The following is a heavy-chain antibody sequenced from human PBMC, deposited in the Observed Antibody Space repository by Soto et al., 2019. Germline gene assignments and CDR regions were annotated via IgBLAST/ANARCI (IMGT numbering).Heavy chain of an antibody. V-gene: IGHV2-26*01. D-gene: IGHD6-19*01. CDR3: ARIARPAIAVSGLNWLVP. CDR1: GFSLSNTKVG. CDR2: IFSSDEK. Sequence: QVTLKESGPVLVKPTETLTLTCTVSGFSLSNTKVGVSWIRQPPGKALEWLAHIFSSDEKSYSTSLKSRLTISKDTFKGQVVLTMTNMDPVDTATYYCARIARPAIAVSGLNWLVPRGQGTLVTVSS. J-gene: IGHJ5*02.